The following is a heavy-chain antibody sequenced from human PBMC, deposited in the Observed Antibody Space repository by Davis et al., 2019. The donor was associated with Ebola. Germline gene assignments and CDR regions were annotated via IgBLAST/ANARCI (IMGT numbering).Heavy chain of an antibody. J-gene: IGHJ4*02. V-gene: IGHV1-8*01. CDR1: GYTFTSYD. CDR3: ARDVGIVATPFDY. D-gene: IGHD5-12*01. CDR2: MNPNSGNT. Sequence: ASVKVSCKASGYTFTSYDINWVRQATGQGLEWMGWMNPNSGNTGYAQKFQGRVTMTRNTSISTAYMELRSLRSDDTAVYYCARDVGIVATPFDYWGQGTLVTVSS.